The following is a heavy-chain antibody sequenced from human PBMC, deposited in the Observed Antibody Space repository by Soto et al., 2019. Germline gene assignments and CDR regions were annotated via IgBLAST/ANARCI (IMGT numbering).Heavy chain of an antibody. D-gene: IGHD1-1*01. J-gene: IGHJ4*02. CDR1: GFTFSSYG. CDR3: AKDRHEWNRIGYFDY. Sequence: QVQLQESGGGVVQPGRSLRLSCTASGFTFSSYGMHWVRQPPGKRLEWVAVISYDGRNKFYADSVKGRFTISRDNSKNTLDLQMNSLRGDDSALYYCAKDRHEWNRIGYFDYWGQGTLVTVSA. CDR2: ISYDGRNK. V-gene: IGHV3-30*18.